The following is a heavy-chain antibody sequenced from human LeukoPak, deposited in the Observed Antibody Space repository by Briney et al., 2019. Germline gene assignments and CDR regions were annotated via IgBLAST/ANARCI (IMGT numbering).Heavy chain of an antibody. D-gene: IGHD3-22*01. CDR1: GGTFSSYA. J-gene: IGHJ4*02. V-gene: IGHV1-69*06. CDR3: ARDSRYNYDTSGRGAYYFDY. Sequence: SVKVSCKASGGTFSSYAISWVRQAPGQGLEWMGGIIPIFGTANYAQKFQGRVTITADKSTSTAYMELSSLISEDTAVYYCARDSRYNYDTSGRGAYYFDYWGQGTLVTVSS. CDR2: IIPIFGTA.